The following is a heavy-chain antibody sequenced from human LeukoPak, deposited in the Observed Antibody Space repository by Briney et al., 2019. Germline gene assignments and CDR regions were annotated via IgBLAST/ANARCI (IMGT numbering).Heavy chain of an antibody. CDR3: AKDHSSGWYVDDY. CDR1: GFTFSSYG. Sequence: GRSLRLSCAASGFTFSSYGMHWVRQAPGKGLEWVAVIWYDGSNKYYADSVKGRFTISRDNSKNTLYLQMNSLRAEDTAVYYCAKDHSSGWYVDDYWGQGTLVTVSS. CDR2: IWYDGSNK. D-gene: IGHD6-19*01. V-gene: IGHV3-33*06. J-gene: IGHJ4*02.